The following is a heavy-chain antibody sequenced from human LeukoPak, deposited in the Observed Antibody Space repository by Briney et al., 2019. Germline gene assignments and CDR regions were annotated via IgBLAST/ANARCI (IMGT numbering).Heavy chain of an antibody. CDR3: AGDRQFGGYSYGLYYYYMDV. Sequence: GASVKVSCKASGGTFSSYAISWVRQAPGQGLEWMGRIIPIFGTANYAQKFQGRVTITTDESTSTAYMELSSLRSEDTAVYYCAGDRQFGGYSYGLYYYYMDVWGKGTTVTVSS. V-gene: IGHV1-69*05. D-gene: IGHD5-18*01. J-gene: IGHJ6*03. CDR2: IIPIFGTA. CDR1: GGTFSSYA.